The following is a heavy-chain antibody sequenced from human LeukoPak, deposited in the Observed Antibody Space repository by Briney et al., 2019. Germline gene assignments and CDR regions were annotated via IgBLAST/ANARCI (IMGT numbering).Heavy chain of an antibody. CDR2: INWNRGST. CDR3: ARHYYGSGSLFDY. D-gene: IGHD3-10*01. V-gene: IGHV3-20*04. Sequence: PGGSPRLSCAASGFTFDDYGMSWVRQAPGKGPEWVSGINWNRGSTGYADSVKGRFTISRDNAKNSLYLQMNSLRAKDTALYYCARHYYGSGSLFDYWGQGTLVTVSS. J-gene: IGHJ4*02. CDR1: GFTFDDYG.